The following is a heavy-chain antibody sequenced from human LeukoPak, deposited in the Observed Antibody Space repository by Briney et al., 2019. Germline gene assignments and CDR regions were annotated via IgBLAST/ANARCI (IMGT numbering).Heavy chain of an antibody. CDR3: AKAGSMYYYYMDV. D-gene: IGHD3-10*01. V-gene: IGHV3-43D*03. CDR1: GFTFDDYA. J-gene: IGHJ6*03. CDR2: ISWYGGST. Sequence: GGSLTLSCAASGFTFDDYAMHWVRQAPGKGLEWVSLISWYGGSTYYADSVKGRFTISRDNSKNSLYLQMNSLRAEDTALYYCAKAGSMYYYYMDVWGKGTTVTVCS.